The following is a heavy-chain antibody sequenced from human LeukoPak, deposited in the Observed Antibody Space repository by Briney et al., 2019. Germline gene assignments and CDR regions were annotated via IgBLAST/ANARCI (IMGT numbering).Heavy chain of an antibody. J-gene: IGHJ4*02. Sequence: GASVKVSCKASGYTFTSYGISWVRQAPGQGLEWMGWISAYNGNTNYAQKLQGRVTMTTDTSTSTAYMELRSLRSDDTAVYYCARESYCSSTSCPAGYWGQGTLVTVSS. D-gene: IGHD2-2*01. CDR2: ISAYNGNT. V-gene: IGHV1-18*01. CDR3: ARESYCSSTSCPAGY. CDR1: GYTFTSYG.